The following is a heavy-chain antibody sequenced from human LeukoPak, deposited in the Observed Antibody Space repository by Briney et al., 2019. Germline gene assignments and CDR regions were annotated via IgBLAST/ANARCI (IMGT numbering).Heavy chain of an antibody. CDR1: GVSISSSNAY. D-gene: IGHD3/OR15-3a*01. J-gene: IGHJ4*02. CDR2: INYSGNT. Sequence: SETLSLTCTVSGVSISSSNAYRGWIRQPPGKGLEWIGSINYSGNTYYNASLKSQFSISIDMSKNQFSLKFTAVTAADTAVYYCARQTGSGLFILPGGQGTLVTVSS. CDR3: ARQTGSGLFILP. V-gene: IGHV4-39*01.